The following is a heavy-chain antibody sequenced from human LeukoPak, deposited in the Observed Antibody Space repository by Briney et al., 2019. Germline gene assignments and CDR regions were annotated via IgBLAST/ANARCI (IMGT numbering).Heavy chain of an antibody. CDR2: ISGSGGST. V-gene: IGHV3-23*01. J-gene: IGHJ4*02. D-gene: IGHD3-10*01. Sequence: ETLSLTCTVSGGSVSGYYWNWVRQPPGKGLEWVSAISGSGGSTYYADSVKGRFTISRDNSKNTLYLQMNSLRAEDTAVYYCAKDRRHYYGSGSYDYFDYWGQGTLVTVSS. CDR1: GGSVSGYY. CDR3: AKDRRHYYGSGSYDYFDY.